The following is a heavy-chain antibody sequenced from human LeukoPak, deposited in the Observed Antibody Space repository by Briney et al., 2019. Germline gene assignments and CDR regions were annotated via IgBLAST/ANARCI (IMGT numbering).Heavy chain of an antibody. CDR2: IWADGSDQ. J-gene: IGHJ1*01. CDR3: ARGRIAAAGHAEYFQH. V-gene: IGHV3-33*08. D-gene: IGHD6-13*01. Sequence: GGSLRLSCAASGFTVSSNYMSWVRQAPGKGLDWVAFIWADGSDQEYADSVKGRFTISRDNSKKTMYLQMNSLRVEDTAVYYCARGRIAAAGHAEYFQHWGQGTLVTVSS. CDR1: GFTVSSNY.